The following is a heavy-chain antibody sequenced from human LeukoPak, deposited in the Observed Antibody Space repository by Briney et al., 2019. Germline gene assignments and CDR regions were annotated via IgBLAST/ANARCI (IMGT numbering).Heavy chain of an antibody. CDR1: GGSINNYY. D-gene: IGHD5-18*01. CDR3: ARGVIQLSTDAFDI. CDR2: IYYSGST. V-gene: IGHV4-59*01. Sequence: SETLSLTCTVSGGSINNYYWSWIRQPPGKGLEWIGYIYYSGSTSYNPSLKSRVTISVDTSKNQFSLKLSSVAAADTAVYYCARGVIQLSTDAFDIWGQGTMVTVSS. J-gene: IGHJ3*02.